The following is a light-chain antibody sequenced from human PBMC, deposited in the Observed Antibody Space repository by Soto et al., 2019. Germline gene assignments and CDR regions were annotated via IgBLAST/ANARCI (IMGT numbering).Light chain of an antibody. CDR1: QSISSW. Sequence: DILMTQSPSTLSASVGDRVTITCRASQSISSWLAWYQQKPGKAPKLLIYDASSLESGVPSRFSGSGSGTEFTLTISSLQPDDFATYYCQQYNAYSRKFGQGTKV. CDR2: DAS. CDR3: QQYNAYSRK. J-gene: IGKJ1*01. V-gene: IGKV1-5*01.